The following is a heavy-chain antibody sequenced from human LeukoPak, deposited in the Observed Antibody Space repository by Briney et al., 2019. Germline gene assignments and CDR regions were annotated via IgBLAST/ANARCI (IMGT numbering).Heavy chain of an antibody. D-gene: IGHD3-16*01. J-gene: IGHJ6*03. CDR3: ARDVWAGTYYYYYYMDV. CDR1: GYTFTSFG. CDR2: ISAYNGNT. Sequence: ASVKVSCKASGYTFTSFGISWVRQAPGQGLEWMGWISAYNGNTNYAQKLQGRVTMTTDTSTSTAYMELRSLRSDDTAVYYCARDVWAGTYYYYYYMDVWGKGTTVTVSS. V-gene: IGHV1-18*01.